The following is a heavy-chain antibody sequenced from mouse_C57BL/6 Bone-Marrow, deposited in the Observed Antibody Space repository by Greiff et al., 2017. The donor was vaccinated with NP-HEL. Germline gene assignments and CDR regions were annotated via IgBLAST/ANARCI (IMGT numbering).Heavy chain of an antibody. V-gene: IGHV14-4*01. J-gene: IGHJ3*01. Sequence: VQLHQSGAELVRPGASVKLSCTASGFNIKDDYMHWVKQRPEQGLEWIGWIDPENGDTEYASKFQGKATITADTSSNTAYLQLSSLTSEDTAVYYCTTAQATPFAYWGQGTLVTVSA. D-gene: IGHD3-2*02. CDR1: GFNIKDDY. CDR2: IDPENGDT. CDR3: TTAQATPFAY.